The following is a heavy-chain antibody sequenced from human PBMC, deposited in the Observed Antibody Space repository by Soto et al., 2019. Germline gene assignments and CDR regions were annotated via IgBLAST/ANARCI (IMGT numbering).Heavy chain of an antibody. J-gene: IGHJ4*02. CDR1: GYTFTSYG. V-gene: IGHV1-18*01. CDR3: ARDSPPVDY. Sequence: QVQLVQSGAEVKKPGASVKVSCKASGYTFTSYGISWVRQAPGQGLEWMGWISAYNGHTNYAQKLQGSGTLTTVTATSTAYMELRSLRSDEAPVYYRARDSPPVDYGGQGTLVTVSS. CDR2: ISAYNGHT.